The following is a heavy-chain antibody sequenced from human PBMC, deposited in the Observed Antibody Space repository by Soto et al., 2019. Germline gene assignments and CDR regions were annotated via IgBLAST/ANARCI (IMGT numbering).Heavy chain of an antibody. Sequence: QVQLVQSGAEVKKPGSSVTVSCKASGGTFSSYAISWVRQAPGQGLEWMGWIIPFIGTTNYAQKFQGRVTITAGESTSKAYMELTILRAEATAVYYCALVVMTTVPAADYYGMDVGGQGTTVTVAS. J-gene: IGHJ6*02. CDR1: GGTFSSYA. V-gene: IGHV1-69*01. CDR3: ALVVMTTVPAADYYGMDV. CDR2: IIPFIGTT. D-gene: IGHD4-4*01.